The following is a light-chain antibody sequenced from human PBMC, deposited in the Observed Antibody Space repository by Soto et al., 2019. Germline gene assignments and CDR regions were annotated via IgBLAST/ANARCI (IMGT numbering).Light chain of an antibody. CDR1: SRDVGGYNY. CDR3: TSYTRSRTLL. Sequence: QSALTQPASVSGSPGQSITISCTGTSRDVGGYNYVSWYQQHPGKAPKLIIYEDSYRPSGISYRVSGSKSGNTASLTISRLRAEDEADYYCTSYTRSRTLLCGGGTKLTVL. V-gene: IGLV2-14*01. CDR2: EDS. J-gene: IGLJ3*02.